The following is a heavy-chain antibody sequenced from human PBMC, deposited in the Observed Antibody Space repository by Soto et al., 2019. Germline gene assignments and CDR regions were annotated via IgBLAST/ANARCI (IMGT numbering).Heavy chain of an antibody. V-gene: IGHV4-59*01. CDR2: IYYSGST. CDR1: GGSISGYY. J-gene: IGHJ6*03. D-gene: IGHD1-1*01. CDR3: AAELEPDYYCYMDV. Sequence: PSETLSLTCTVSGGSISGYYWSWIRQPPGKGLEWIGYIYYSGSTNYNPSLKSRVTISVDTSKNQFSLKLSSVTAADTAVYYCAAELEPDYYCYMDVWGKGTTVTVSS.